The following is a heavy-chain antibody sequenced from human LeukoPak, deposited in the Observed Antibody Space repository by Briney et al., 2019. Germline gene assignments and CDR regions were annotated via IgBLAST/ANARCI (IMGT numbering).Heavy chain of an antibody. CDR3: ARSGWFGELSEFDY. D-gene: IGHD3-10*01. Sequence: SETLSLTCAVYGGSFSGYYWSWIRQPPGKGLEWIGYIYYSGSTNYNPSLKSRVTISVDTSKNQFSLELSSVTAADTAVYYCARSGWFGELSEFDYWGQGTLVTVSS. CDR1: GGSFSGYY. CDR2: IYYSGST. V-gene: IGHV4-59*01. J-gene: IGHJ4*02.